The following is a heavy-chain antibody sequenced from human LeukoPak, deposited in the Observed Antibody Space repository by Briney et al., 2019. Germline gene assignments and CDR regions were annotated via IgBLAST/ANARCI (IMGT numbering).Heavy chain of an antibody. CDR3: ARTGDTMIVSTAAFDI. CDR1: GGSISSYY. J-gene: IGHJ3*02. Sequence: SETLSLTCTVSGGSISSYYWSWIRQHPGKGLEWIGYIYYSGSTYYNPSLKSRVTISVDRSKNQFSLKLSSVTAADTAVYYCARTGDTMIVSTAAFDIWGQGTMVTVSS. V-gene: IGHV4-59*12. D-gene: IGHD3-22*01. CDR2: IYYSGST.